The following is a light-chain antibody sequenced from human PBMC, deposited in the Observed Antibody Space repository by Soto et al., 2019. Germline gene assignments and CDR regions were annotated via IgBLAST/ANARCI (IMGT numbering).Light chain of an antibody. CDR3: QVWDSSTAWV. CDR2: RDR. CDR1: NIGSKN. J-gene: IGLJ3*02. V-gene: IGLV3-9*01. Sequence: SYELTQPLSVSVAPGQTARITCGGNNIGSKNVHWYQQKPGQAPVLVIYRDRNRPSGIPERFSGSNSGNTATRTISRAQASAEADSYCQVWDSSTAWVFGGGTKLTVL.